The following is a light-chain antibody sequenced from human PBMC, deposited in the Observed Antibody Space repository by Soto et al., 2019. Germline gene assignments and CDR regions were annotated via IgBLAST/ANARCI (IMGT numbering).Light chain of an antibody. CDR3: QLWDSSAVV. CDR1: NIGSKS. Sequence: SYELAQPLSVSVALGQTARITCGGNNIGSKSVHWHQQKTGQAPVMVIFRDSNRPSGIPERFSGSKSETTATLTISRAQAGDEADYYCQLWDSSAVVFGGGTKVTVL. V-gene: IGLV3-9*01. CDR2: RDS. J-gene: IGLJ2*01.